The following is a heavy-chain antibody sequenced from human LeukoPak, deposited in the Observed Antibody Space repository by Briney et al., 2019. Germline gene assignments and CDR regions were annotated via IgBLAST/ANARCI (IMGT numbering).Heavy chain of an antibody. CDR3: AREDYYDSGSSDY. J-gene: IGHJ4*02. CDR2: INPSGGSR. V-gene: IGHV1-46*01. D-gene: IGHD3-22*01. Sequence: ASVTVSCKASGYTFTNYYMHWVRQAPRKGLERMGLINPSGGSRSYAQKFQGRVTMTRDMSTSTVYMELSSLRSEDTAVYYYAREDYYDSGSSDYWGQGTLVTVSS. CDR1: GYTFTNYY.